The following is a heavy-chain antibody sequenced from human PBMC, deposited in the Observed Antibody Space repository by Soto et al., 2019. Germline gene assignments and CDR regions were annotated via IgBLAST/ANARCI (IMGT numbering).Heavy chain of an antibody. CDR2: FDPEDGET. Sequence: ASVKVSCKVSGYTLTELSMHWARQAPGKGLEWMGGFDPEDGETIYAQKFQGRVTMTEDTSTDTAYMELSSLRSEDTAVYYCAKMVRGVIFSYYFDYWGQGTLVTVSS. CDR3: AKMVRGVIFSYYFDY. CDR1: GYTLTELS. J-gene: IGHJ4*02. V-gene: IGHV1-24*01. D-gene: IGHD3-10*01.